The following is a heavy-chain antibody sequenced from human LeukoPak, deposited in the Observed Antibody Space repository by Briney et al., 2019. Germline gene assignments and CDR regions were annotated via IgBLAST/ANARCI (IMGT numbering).Heavy chain of an antibody. V-gene: IGHV3-53*04. Sequence: GGSLRLSSAASGFTVSSNYMTWVRQAPGKGLEWVSIIYSGGSTYYADSVKGRFTISRHNSKNTPYLQMNSLRAEDTAVYYCAREVGGSAFDIWGQGTMVTVSS. CDR2: IYSGGST. CDR1: GFTVSSNY. D-gene: IGHD3-16*01. J-gene: IGHJ3*02. CDR3: AREVGGSAFDI.